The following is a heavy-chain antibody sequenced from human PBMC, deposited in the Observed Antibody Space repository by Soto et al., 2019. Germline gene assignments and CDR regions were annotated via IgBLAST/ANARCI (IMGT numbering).Heavy chain of an antibody. D-gene: IGHD5-12*01. CDR3: ARESIVATITGSYYFDY. Sequence: SETLSLTCAVSGGSISSGGYSWSWIRQPPGKGLEWIGYIYYSGSTYYNPSLKSRVTISVDTSKNQFSLKLSSVTAADTAVYYCARESIVATITGSYYFDYWGQGTLVTVSS. CDR1: GGSISSGGYS. J-gene: IGHJ4*02. V-gene: IGHV4-61*08. CDR2: IYYSGST.